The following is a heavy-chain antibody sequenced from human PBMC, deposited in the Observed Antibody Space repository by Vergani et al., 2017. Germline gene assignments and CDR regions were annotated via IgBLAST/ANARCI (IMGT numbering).Heavy chain of an antibody. V-gene: IGHV4-61*02. Sequence: QVQLQESGPRLVRPSQTLSLTCTVSGGSINTGAYYWSWIRQPAGKGLEWIGRVYTSGITNYNPSLKSRVTILFERSKSQLSLQWTSVTSGDTAVYFVATELTYYYGSGSDDYNPYYYEGMDVWGPGTTVTVSS. J-gene: IGHJ6*02. CDR2: VYTSGIT. D-gene: IGHD3-10*01. CDR3: ATELTYYYGSGSDDYNPYYYEGMDV. CDR1: GGSINTGAYY.